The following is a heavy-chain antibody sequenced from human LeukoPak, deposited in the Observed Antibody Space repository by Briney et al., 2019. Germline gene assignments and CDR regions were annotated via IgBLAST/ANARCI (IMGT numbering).Heavy chain of an antibody. D-gene: IGHD3-22*01. Sequence: SETLSLTCAVYDVSFSAYYWSWIRQPPGKGLEWIGEINHSGNTNYNPSLKSRVTISGDTSKNQFSLKLTSATAADTAVYYCARGRTYYYDTSDYVPYDFDYWGQGTLATVSS. CDR2: INHSGNT. CDR1: DVSFSAYY. J-gene: IGHJ4*02. CDR3: ARGRTYYYDTSDYVPYDFDY. V-gene: IGHV4-34*01.